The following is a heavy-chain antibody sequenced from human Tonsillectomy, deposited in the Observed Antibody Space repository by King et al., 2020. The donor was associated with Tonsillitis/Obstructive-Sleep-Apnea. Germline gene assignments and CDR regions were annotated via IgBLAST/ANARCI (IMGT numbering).Heavy chain of an antibody. Sequence: VQLVESGGGLIQPGGSLRLSCAASGFTVSSNYMSWVRQAPGKGLEWVSVIYSGGSTYYADSVKGRFTISIDNSKNTLYLQMNSLRAEDTAVYYCASPAYSSGWDTYYFDYWGQGTLVTVSS. D-gene: IGHD6-19*01. V-gene: IGHV3-53*01. CDR1: GFTVSSNY. CDR3: ASPAYSSGWDTYYFDY. J-gene: IGHJ4*02. CDR2: IYSGGST.